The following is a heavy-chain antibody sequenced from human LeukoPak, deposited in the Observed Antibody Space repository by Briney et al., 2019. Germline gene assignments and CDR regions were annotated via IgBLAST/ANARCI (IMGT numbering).Heavy chain of an antibody. J-gene: IGHJ3*02. CDR3: ARDMSPIAAAGFDAFDI. Sequence: SSVNVSCKASGGTFSSYAIRWVRQAPGQGLEWMGRTIPILGIANYAQKFQGRVTITADKSTSTAYMELSSLRSEDTAVYYCARDMSPIAAAGFDAFDIWGQGTMVTVSS. CDR2: TIPILGIA. D-gene: IGHD6-13*01. V-gene: IGHV1-69*04. CDR1: GGTFSSYA.